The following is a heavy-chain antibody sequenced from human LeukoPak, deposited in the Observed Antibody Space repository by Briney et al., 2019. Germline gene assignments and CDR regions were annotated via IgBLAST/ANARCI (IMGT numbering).Heavy chain of an antibody. CDR3: ARKSSGWYENWFDP. CDR1: GYTFTSYG. Sequence: ASVKVSCKASGYTFTSYGISWVRQAPGQGLEWMGWISAYNGNTNYAQKLQGRVTMTTDTSTSTAYMELRSLRSDDTAVYYCARKSSGWYENWFDPWGQGTLVTVSS. CDR2: ISAYNGNT. J-gene: IGHJ5*02. D-gene: IGHD6-19*01. V-gene: IGHV1-18*01.